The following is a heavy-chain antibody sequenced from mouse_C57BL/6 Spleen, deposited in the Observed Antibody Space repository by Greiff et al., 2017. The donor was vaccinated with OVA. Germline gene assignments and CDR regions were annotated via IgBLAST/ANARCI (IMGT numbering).Heavy chain of an antibody. J-gene: IGHJ4*01. CDR2: IWSGGST. Sequence: QVQLKESGPGLVQPSQSLSITCTVSGFSLTSYGVHWVRQSPGKGLEWLGVIWSGGSTDYNAAFISRLSISKDNSKSQVFFKMNSLQADDTAIYYCARKELRSIDYAMDYWGQGTSVTVSS. V-gene: IGHV2-2*01. CDR3: ARKELRSIDYAMDY. CDR1: GFSLTSYG. D-gene: IGHD1-1*01.